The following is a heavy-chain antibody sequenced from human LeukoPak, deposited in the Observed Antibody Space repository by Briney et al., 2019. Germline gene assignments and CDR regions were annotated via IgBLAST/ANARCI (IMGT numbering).Heavy chain of an antibody. D-gene: IGHD6-13*01. V-gene: IGHV4-59*01. CDR3: ARGSLRIAAPFDY. CDR2: IYYSGST. J-gene: IGHJ4*02. CDR1: GGSISSYY. Sequence: SETLSLTCTVSGGSISSYYWSWLRQPPGKGLEGIGYIYYSGSTNYNPSLKSRVTISVDTSKNQFSLKLSSVTAADTAVYYCARGSLRIAAPFDYWGQGTLVTVSS.